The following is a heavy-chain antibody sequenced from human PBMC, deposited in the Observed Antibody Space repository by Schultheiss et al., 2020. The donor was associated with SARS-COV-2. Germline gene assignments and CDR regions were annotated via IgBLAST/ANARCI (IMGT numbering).Heavy chain of an antibody. CDR1: GYTFTSYG. V-gene: IGHV1-69*05. CDR3: ARDLVDCSGGSCYHNWFDP. J-gene: IGHJ5*02. CDR2: IIPIFGTA. Sequence: SVKVSCKASGYTFTSYGISWVRQAPGQGLEWMGGIIPIFGTANYAQKFQGRVTMTRDTSTSTVYMELSSLRSEDTAVYYCARDLVDCSGGSCYHNWFDPWGQGTLVTVSS. D-gene: IGHD2-15*01.